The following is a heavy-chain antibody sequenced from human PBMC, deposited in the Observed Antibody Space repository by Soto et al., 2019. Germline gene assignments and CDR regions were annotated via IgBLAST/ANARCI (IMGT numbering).Heavy chain of an antibody. J-gene: IGHJ5*02. CDR1: GYTFSSYD. CDR3: ARVLPSHCTNGVCPITYNYFDP. V-gene: IGHV1-8*01. CDR2: MNPKSGNT. D-gene: IGHD2-8*01. Sequence: GASVKVSCKASGYTFSSYDINWVRQATGQGLEWVGWMNPKSGNTGFAQKFQGRVTMTRDTSISTAYMELSSLRSEDTAVYYCARVLPSHCTNGVCPITYNYFDPWGQGTLVTVSS.